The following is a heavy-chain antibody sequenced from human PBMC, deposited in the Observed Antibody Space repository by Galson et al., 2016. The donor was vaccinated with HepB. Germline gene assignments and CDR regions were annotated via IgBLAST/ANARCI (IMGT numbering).Heavy chain of an antibody. CDR1: GFTYRKYD. Sequence: SLRLSCAASGFTYRKYDMSWLRQAPGKGLEWLADISGRGDKIVYADSVRGRFTISRDNSKNTVFLQMDSLRVEDTALYYCAGSWTGGQGALVTVSS. D-gene: IGHD3/OR15-3a*01. V-gene: IGHV3-23*01. CDR3: AGSWT. J-gene: IGHJ4*02. CDR2: ISGRGDKI.